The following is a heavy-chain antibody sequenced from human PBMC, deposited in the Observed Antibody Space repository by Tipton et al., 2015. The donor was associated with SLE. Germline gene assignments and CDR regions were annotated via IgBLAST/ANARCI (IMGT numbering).Heavy chain of an antibody. J-gene: IGHJ4*02. CDR2: IYYSGST. CDR3: ARIVGATKGYFDY. Sequence: TLSLTCTVSGDSIGSSSNYWGWIRQPPGKGLVGIGSIYYSGSTYYNPSLKSRVTISVDTSKNQFSLRLSSVTAGDTAVYYCARIVGATKGYFDYWGQGTLVTVSS. D-gene: IGHD1-26*01. V-gene: IGHV4-39*01. CDR1: GDSIGSSSNY.